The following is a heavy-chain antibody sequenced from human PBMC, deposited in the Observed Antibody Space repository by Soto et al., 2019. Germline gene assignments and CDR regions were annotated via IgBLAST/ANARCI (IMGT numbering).Heavy chain of an antibody. CDR3: ARPPVTAAAGTLSGMDV. CDR1: GFTFSDHY. J-gene: IGHJ6*02. Sequence: QVQLVESGGGLVKPGGSLRLYRAASGFTFSDHYMSWVRQAPGMGLEWVSDISSSSYYTNYADSVKGRFTISRDNAKNTLYLQMNSLRVEDTAVYYCARPPVTAAAGTLSGMDVWGQGTTVIVSS. D-gene: IGHD6-13*01. CDR2: ISSSSYYT. V-gene: IGHV3-11*06.